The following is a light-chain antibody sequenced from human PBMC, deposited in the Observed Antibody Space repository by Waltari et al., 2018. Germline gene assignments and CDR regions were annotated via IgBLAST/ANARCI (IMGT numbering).Light chain of an antibody. CDR2: DSS. J-gene: IGKJ3*01. V-gene: IGKV3-11*01. Sequence: ETVLTQSPATLSLSPGERATLSCRASQNIGNDLAWYQQRPGHALRLLIYDSSTRATGIPARFSGSGSGTDFTLTISSLEPEDVATYFCQQRNNWPPFTFGPGTILDIK. CDR3: QQRNNWPPFT. CDR1: QNIGND.